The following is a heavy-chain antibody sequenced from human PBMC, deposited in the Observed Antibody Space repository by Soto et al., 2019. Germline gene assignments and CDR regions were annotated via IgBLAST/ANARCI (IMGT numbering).Heavy chain of an antibody. J-gene: IGHJ5*02. CDR1: GGSISSYY. CDR2: IYYSGST. V-gene: IGHV4-59*01. D-gene: IGHD6-13*01. CDR3: ARGSSSWFRFDP. Sequence: SETLSLTCTVSGGSISSYYWSWIRQPPGKGLEWIGYIYYSGSTNYNPSLKSRVTISVDTSKNQFSLKLSSVTAADTAVYYCARGSSSWFRFDPWGQGTLVTVSS.